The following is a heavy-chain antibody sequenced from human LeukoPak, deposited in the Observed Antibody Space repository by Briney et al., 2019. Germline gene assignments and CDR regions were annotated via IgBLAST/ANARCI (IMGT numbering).Heavy chain of an antibody. CDR3: ARSIWSGYYFNY. V-gene: IGHV4-34*01. D-gene: IGHD3-3*01. CDR2: INHSGST. CDR1: GGSFSGYY. J-gene: IGHJ4*02. Sequence: SETLSLTCAVYGGSFSGYYWSWIRQPPGKGLEWIGEINHSGSTNYNPSLKSRVTISVDTSKNQFSLKLSSVTDADTAVYYCARSIWSGYYFNYWGQGTLVTVSS.